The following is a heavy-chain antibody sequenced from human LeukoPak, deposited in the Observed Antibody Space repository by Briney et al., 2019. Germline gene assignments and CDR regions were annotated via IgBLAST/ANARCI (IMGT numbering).Heavy chain of an antibody. D-gene: IGHD5-24*01. V-gene: IGHV4-30-4*08. J-gene: IGHJ4*02. CDR3: TRDRRDGYNYVDL. Sequence: SETLSLTCTVSGGSISSGDYYWSWIRQPPGKGLEWIGYIYYSGSTYYNPSLKSRVTISVDTSKNQFSLKLSSVTAADTAVYYCTRDRRDGYNYVDLWGQGTMVTVSS. CDR1: GGSISSGDYY. CDR2: IYYSGST.